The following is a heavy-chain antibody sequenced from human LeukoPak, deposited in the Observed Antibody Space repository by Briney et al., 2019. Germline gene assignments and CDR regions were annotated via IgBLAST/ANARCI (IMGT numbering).Heavy chain of an antibody. D-gene: IGHD3-22*01. CDR2: IIPIFGTA. CDR3: ATLKWFEFDY. J-gene: IGHJ4*02. V-gene: IGHV1-69*01. Sequence: GASVKVSCKASGGTFSSYAISWVRQAPGQGLEWMGGIIPIFGTANYAQKFQGRVTITADESTSTAYMELSSLRSEDTAVYYCATLKWFEFDYWGQGTLVTVSS. CDR1: GGTFSSYA.